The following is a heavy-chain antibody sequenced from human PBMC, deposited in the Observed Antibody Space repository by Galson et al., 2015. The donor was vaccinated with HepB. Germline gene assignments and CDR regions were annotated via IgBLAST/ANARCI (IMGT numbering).Heavy chain of an antibody. CDR2: INWNGGST. CDR3: ARGRSGYYDSSGISAYYFDY. J-gene: IGHJ4*02. D-gene: IGHD3-22*01. CDR1: GFTFDDYG. V-gene: IGHV3-20*01. Sequence: SLRLSCAASGFTFDDYGMSWVRQAPGKGLEWVSGINWNGGSTGYADSVKGRFTISRDNAKNSLYLQMNSLRAEDTALYHCARGRSGYYDSSGISAYYFDYWGQGTLVTVSS.